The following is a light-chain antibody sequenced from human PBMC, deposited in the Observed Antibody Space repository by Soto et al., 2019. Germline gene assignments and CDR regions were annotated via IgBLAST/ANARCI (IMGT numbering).Light chain of an antibody. Sequence: DIQMTQSPSSLSASVRDRVTITCRASQSISSSLNWYQQKPGQAPKLLIFAASSLQSGVPSRFSGSGSGTHFTLTISSLQPEDFATYYCQQSDSTPPTFGQGTKVDIK. J-gene: IGKJ1*01. V-gene: IGKV1-39*01. CDR1: QSISSS. CDR3: QQSDSTPPT. CDR2: AAS.